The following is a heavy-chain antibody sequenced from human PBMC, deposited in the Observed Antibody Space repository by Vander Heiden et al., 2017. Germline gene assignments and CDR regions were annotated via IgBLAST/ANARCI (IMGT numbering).Heavy chain of an antibody. J-gene: IGHJ4*02. D-gene: IGHD2-8*01. CDR3: ARAPSSMVLMDY. Sequence: QLQLVQSGAEVKKPGPSVKVSCKASGGTFSTHATSGVRQAPGQGLEWMGGIIPIFGTANYAQRFQGRVTSTADESTSTAYMELSSLRSEDTAVYYCARAPSSMVLMDYWGQGTLVTVSS. CDR2: IIPIFGTA. V-gene: IGHV1-69*01. CDR1: GGTFSTHA.